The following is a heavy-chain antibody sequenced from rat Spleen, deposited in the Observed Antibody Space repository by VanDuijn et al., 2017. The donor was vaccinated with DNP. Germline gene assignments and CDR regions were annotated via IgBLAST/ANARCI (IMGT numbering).Heavy chain of an antibody. J-gene: IGHJ2*01. CDR3: VSRPPPTRGPFDY. V-gene: IGHV5S14*01. CDR2: ISTGGGTT. CDR1: GFPFSSYG. Sequence: EVQLVESGGGLVQPGRSLKLSCAASGFPFSSYGMAWVRQTPTKGLEWVASISTGGGTTYYRDSVKGRFTISRDTAKSTQYLQMDSLRSEDTAAYYCVSRPPPTRGPFDYWGQGVTVTVSS. D-gene: IGHD1-4*01.